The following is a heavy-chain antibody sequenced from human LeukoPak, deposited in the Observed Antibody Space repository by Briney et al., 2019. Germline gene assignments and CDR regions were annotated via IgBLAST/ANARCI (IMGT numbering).Heavy chain of an antibody. V-gene: IGHV3-30*18. D-gene: IGHD3-10*01. CDR2: ISYDGSKK. Sequence: SCKVSGYTLTELSMHWVRQAPGKGLEWVTVISYDGSKKSYADSVKGRFTISRDNSKNTLYLQMNSLRAEDTAVYYCAKARRSMVRGVNYYYMDVWGKGTTVTVSS. CDR1: GYTLTELS. CDR3: AKARRSMVRGVNYYYMDV. J-gene: IGHJ6*03.